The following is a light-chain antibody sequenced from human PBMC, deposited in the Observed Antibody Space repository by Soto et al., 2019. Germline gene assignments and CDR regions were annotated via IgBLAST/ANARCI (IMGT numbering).Light chain of an antibody. CDR3: LLSYGDAWV. CDR1: TGAVTSGHY. Sequence: QSVVTQEPSLTVSPRGTVTLTCGSNTGAVTSGHYPYWFQQKPGQAPRTLVYHTSNKHSWTPARFSGSLLGGKAALTLSGALPEDEADYYCLLSYGDAWVFGGGTKLTVL. CDR2: HTS. J-gene: IGLJ3*02. V-gene: IGLV7-46*01.